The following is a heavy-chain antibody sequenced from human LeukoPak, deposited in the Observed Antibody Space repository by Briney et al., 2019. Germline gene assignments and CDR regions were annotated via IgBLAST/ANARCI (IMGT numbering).Heavy chain of an antibody. D-gene: IGHD5-24*01. CDR1: GFTFSSYA. V-gene: IGHV3-30*04. CDR3: ARESGDGYNYFDY. CDR2: ISYDGSNK. Sequence: GGSLRLSCAASGFTFSSYAMHWVRQAPGKGLEWVAVISYDGSNKYYADSVKGRFTISRDNSKNTLYLQMSSLRAEDTAVYYCARESGDGYNYFDYWGQGTLVTVSS. J-gene: IGHJ4*02.